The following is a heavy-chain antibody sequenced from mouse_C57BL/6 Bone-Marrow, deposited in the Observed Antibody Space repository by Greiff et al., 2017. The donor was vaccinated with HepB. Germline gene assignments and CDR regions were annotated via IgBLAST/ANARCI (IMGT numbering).Heavy chain of an antibody. D-gene: IGHD1-1*01. V-gene: IGHV1-39*01. J-gene: IGHJ4*01. Sequence: LVESGPELVKPGASVKISCKASGYSFTDYNMNWVKQSNGKSLEWIGVINPNYGTTSYNQKFKGKATLTVDQSSSTAYMQLNSLTSEDSAVYYCAREIYYDPVLHGVDYWGQGTSVTVSS. CDR2: INPNYGTT. CDR3: AREIYYDPVLHGVDY. CDR1: GYSFTDYN.